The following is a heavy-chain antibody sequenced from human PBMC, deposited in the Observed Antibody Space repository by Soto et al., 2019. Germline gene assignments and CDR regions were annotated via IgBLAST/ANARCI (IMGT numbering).Heavy chain of an antibody. J-gene: IGHJ6*03. CDR2: INSDGSVS. CDR1: GFTFSNYW. CDR3: ARGECVGGTCYSLAGSFYYYMDV. D-gene: IGHD2-15*01. V-gene: IGHV3-74*02. Sequence: EVQLVESGGGLVQPGGSLRLSCAASGFTFSNYWMYWVRQAPGKGLEWVSRINSDGSVSSYADSVKGRLTISRDNVKNTLYLQTDSLRAEDTAVYYCARGECVGGTCYSLAGSFYYYMDVWGKGTMVTVFS.